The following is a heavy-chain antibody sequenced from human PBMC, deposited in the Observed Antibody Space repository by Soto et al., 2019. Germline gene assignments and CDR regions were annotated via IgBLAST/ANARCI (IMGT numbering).Heavy chain of an antibody. V-gene: IGHV4-59*08. CDR3: ARQSALWFGEGYIDL. J-gene: IGHJ2*01. CDR1: GGSISSHH. Sequence: QVQLQESGPGLVKPSETLSLTCTVSGGSISSHHWSWIRQPPGKGLEWIGYIYYSGSTNYNPSLKSRVTISVDTSKNQFSLKLSSVTATDTAVYYCARQSALWFGEGYIDLSGRGTLVTVSS. D-gene: IGHD3-10*01. CDR2: IYYSGST.